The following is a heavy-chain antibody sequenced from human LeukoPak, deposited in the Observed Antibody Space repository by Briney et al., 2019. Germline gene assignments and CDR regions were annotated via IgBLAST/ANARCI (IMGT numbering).Heavy chain of an antibody. CDR2: ISYDGSNK. V-gene: IGHV3-30-3*01. CDR3: ATRPIVGAPY. J-gene: IGHJ4*02. Sequence: PGGSLRLSCAASGFTFSSYAMHWVRQAPGKGLEWVAVISYDGSNKYYADSVKGRFTISRDNSKNTLYVQMNSLRAEDTAVYYCATRPIVGAPYWGQGTLVTVSS. D-gene: IGHD1-26*01. CDR1: GFTFSSYA.